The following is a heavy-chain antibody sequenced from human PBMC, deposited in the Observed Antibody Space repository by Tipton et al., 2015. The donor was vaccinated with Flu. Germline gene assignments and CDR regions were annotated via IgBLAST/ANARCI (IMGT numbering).Heavy chain of an antibody. J-gene: IGHJ4*02. CDR2: IYSTGTT. CDR1: GDSITTGSYY. V-gene: IGHV4-61*02. CDR3: ARGPPVVYGDCED. D-gene: IGHD4-17*01. Sequence: PSLTCTVSGDSITTGSYYWNWIRQPAGKGLEWIGRIYSTGTTNYNPSLKSRVTISSDTSKSQFSLKLTSVTAADTAVYCCARGPPVVYGDCEDWGQGTLVTVSS.